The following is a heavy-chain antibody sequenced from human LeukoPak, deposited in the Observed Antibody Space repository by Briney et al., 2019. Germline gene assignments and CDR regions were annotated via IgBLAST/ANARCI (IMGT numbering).Heavy chain of an antibody. CDR1: GFTFSGRY. J-gene: IGHJ6*02. Sequence: GGSLRLSCTASGFTFSGRYMDWFRQAPGKGLEWVGRSRDRANGYTPEYAASVRGRFTISRDDSETSMYLQMNSLKTEDSAVYYCTRGGTSSVAYYYHMDVWGQGTTVTVSS. CDR3: TRGGTSSVAYYYHMDV. V-gene: IGHV3-72*01. CDR2: SRDRANGYTP. D-gene: IGHD1-26*01.